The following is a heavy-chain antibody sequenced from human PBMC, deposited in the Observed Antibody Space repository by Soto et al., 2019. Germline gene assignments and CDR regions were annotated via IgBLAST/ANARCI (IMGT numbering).Heavy chain of an antibody. J-gene: IGHJ6*02. Sequence: GGYLRLTCAASGFTFSSYSMNWVRQAPGKGLEWVSSISSSSSYIYYADSVKGRFTISRDNAKNSLYLQMNSLRAEDTAVYYCARAAIAADNYYYYGMDFWGQRTTVTVSS. CDR1: GFTFSSYS. D-gene: IGHD6-25*01. V-gene: IGHV3-21*01. CDR3: ARAAIAADNYYYYGMDF. CDR2: ISSSSSYI.